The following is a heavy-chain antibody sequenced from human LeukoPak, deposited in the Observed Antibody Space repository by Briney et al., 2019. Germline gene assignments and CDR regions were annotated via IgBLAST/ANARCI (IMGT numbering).Heavy chain of an antibody. J-gene: IGHJ4*02. V-gene: IGHV3-21*01. D-gene: IGHD6-19*01. Sequence: PGGSLRLSCAASGFTFSSYSMNWARQAPGKGLEWVSSISGSSSYIYYADSVKGRFTISRDNAKNSLYLQMNSLRAEDTAVYYCARDKRDTVAGIKDYWGQGTLVTVSS. CDR3: ARDKRDTVAGIKDY. CDR2: ISGSSSYI. CDR1: GFTFSSYS.